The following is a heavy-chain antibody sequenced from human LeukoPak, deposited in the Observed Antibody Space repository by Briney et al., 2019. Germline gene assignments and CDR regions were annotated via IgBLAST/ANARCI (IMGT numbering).Heavy chain of an antibody. V-gene: IGHV7-4-1*02. J-gene: IGHJ4*02. CDR3: ARVAEAYCGGDCYLPAY. CDR2: INTNTGNP. D-gene: IGHD2-21*02. CDR1: GYTFTSYG. Sequence: ASVKVSCKASGYTFTSYGINWVRQAPGQGLEWMGWINTNTGNPTSAQGFTGRFVFSLDTSVSTAYLQISSLKAEDTAVYYCARVAEAYCGGDCYLPAYWGQGTLVTVSS.